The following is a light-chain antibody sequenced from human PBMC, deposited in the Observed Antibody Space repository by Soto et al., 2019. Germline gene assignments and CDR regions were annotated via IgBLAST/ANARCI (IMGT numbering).Light chain of an antibody. V-gene: IGLV2-14*01. J-gene: IGLJ1*01. Sequence: QSVLAQAASVTGFPGQSITISCTGTSSDVGGYNYVSWYQQHPGKAPQLMIYDVGNRPSGVSNRFSGSKSGNTASLTISGLQAEDEADYYCSSYRSSSTPCYVFGTGTKVT. CDR1: SSDVGGYNY. CDR2: DVG. CDR3: SSYRSSSTPCYV.